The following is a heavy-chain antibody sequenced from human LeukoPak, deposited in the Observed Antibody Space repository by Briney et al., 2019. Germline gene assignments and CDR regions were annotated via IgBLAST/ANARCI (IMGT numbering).Heavy chain of an antibody. CDR3: ARGSYGNDAFDI. D-gene: IGHD1-26*01. CDR2: ISAYNGNT. V-gene: IGHV1-18*01. Sequence: ASVKVSCKASGYTFSSYGISWVRQAPGQGLEWMGWISAYNGNTNYAQKLQGRVTMTTDASTSTAYLELRSLRSDDTAVYYCARGSYGNDAFDIWGQGTMVTVSS. J-gene: IGHJ3*02. CDR1: GYTFSSYG.